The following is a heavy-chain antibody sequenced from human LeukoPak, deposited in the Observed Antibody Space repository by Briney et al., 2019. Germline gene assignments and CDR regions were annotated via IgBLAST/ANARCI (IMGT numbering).Heavy chain of an antibody. J-gene: IGHJ6*03. V-gene: IGHV5-51*01. CDR3: ARPAGGIHYYMDV. CDR1: GYSFTSYW. D-gene: IGHD3-16*01. CDR2: IYPGDSDT. Sequence: GESLKISCKGSGYSFTSYWIGWVRQMPGKGLEGMGIIYPGDSDTRYSPSFQGQVTISADKAISTAYLQWSSLKASDTAMYYCARPAGGIHYYMDVWGKGTTVTVSS.